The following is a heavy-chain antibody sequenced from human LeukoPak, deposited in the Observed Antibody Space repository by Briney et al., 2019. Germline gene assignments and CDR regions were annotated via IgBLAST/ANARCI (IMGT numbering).Heavy chain of an antibody. CDR1: GYSFTNYY. J-gene: IGHJ6*04. D-gene: IGHD3-16*01. CDR2: INPSVGST. CDR3: ARRRGEDGMDV. V-gene: IGHV1-46*01. Sequence: ASVKVACKASGYSFTNYYMHWVRQAPGQGLEWMGIINPSVGSTSYTQKFQGRVTRTRDTSTSTVYLELSRLTSEDTAVYYCARRRGEDGMDVWGKGTTVTVSS.